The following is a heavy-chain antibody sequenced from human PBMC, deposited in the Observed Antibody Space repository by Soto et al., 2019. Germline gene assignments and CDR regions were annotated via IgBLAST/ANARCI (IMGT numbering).Heavy chain of an antibody. Sequence: PSETLSLTCTVSGGSISSGDYYWSWIRQPPGKGLEWIGYIYYSGSTNYNPSLKSRVTISVDTSKNQFSLKLSSVTAADTAVYYCARHQWELSRFDYWGQGTLVTVSS. J-gene: IGHJ4*02. CDR3: ARHQWELSRFDY. CDR2: IYYSGST. D-gene: IGHD1-26*01. V-gene: IGHV4-61*08. CDR1: GGSISSGDYY.